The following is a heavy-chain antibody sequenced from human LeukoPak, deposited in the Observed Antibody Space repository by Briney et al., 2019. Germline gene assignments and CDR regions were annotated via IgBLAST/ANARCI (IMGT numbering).Heavy chain of an antibody. V-gene: IGHV4-4*07. D-gene: IGHD2-15*01. CDR2: IYTRGST. CDR1: GGSINNYY. J-gene: IGHJ3*02. Sequence: PSETLSLTCTVSGGSINNYYWSWIRQPAGKGLQWIGRIYTRGSTNYNPSLKSRVTMSVDTSKNQFSLKLSSVTAADTAVYYCARGRYCSADICSGGDAFDIWGQGTMVSVSS. CDR3: ARGRYCSADICSGGDAFDI.